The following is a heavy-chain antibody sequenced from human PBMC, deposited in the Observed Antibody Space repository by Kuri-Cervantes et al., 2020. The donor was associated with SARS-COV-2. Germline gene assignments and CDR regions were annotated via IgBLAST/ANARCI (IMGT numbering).Heavy chain of an antibody. CDR2: IYSGGST. J-gene: IGHJ2*01. V-gene: IGHV3-53*01. CDR1: GFTVSSNY. Sequence: GESLKISCAASGFTVSSNYMGWVRQAPGKGLEWVSVIYSGGSTYYADSVKGRFTISRDNSKNTLYLQMNSLRAEDTAVYYCARAGYSTGWFPDWYFDLWGRGTLVTVSS. CDR3: ARAGYSTGWFPDWYFDL. D-gene: IGHD6-19*01.